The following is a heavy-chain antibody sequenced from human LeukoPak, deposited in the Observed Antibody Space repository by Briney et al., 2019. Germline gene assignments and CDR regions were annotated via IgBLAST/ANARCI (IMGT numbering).Heavy chain of an antibody. J-gene: IGHJ5*02. Sequence: EASETLSLTCAVYGGSFSGYYWSWIRQPPGKGLEWIGEINHSGSTNYNPSLKSRVTISVDTSKNQFSLKLSSVTAADTAVYYCARPGPAAWRSWFDPWGQGTLVTVSS. CDR1: GGSFSGYY. CDR2: INHSGST. V-gene: IGHV4-34*01. CDR3: ARPGPAAWRSWFDP. D-gene: IGHD2-2*01.